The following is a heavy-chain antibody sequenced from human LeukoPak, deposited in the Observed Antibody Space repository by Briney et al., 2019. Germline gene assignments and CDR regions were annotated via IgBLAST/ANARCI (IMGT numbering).Heavy chain of an antibody. CDR1: RCTFNSFG. CDR3: ARDHHPGYHDILGFNWLDP. V-gene: IGHV3-30*12. D-gene: IGHD3-22*01. CDR2: IYYDGSNN. Sequence: GGAVRLSRAASRCTFNSFGIHWVRQAPGKGLEGVAVIYYDGSNNFYSDSVKGRFTLLRDKSKNTVFLQMSSLRAEDTAVYYCARDHHPGYHDILGFNWLDPCGEGSLVSVHS. J-gene: IGHJ5*02.